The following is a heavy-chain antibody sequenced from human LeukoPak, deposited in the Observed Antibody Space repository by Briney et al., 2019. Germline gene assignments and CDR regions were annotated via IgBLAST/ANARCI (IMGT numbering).Heavy chain of an antibody. CDR3: AKSHGDYGLLDY. CDR2: FDPEDGEL. V-gene: IGHV1-24*01. J-gene: IGHJ4*02. CDR1: GYSLTDLS. Sequence: WASVKVSCKVSGYSLTDLSLHWVRQAPGKGLEWMGGFDPEDGELIYAQKFQGRLSMTEDTSKDTGYMELRTLRSEDTALYYCAKSHGDYGLLDYWGQGTLVTVSS. D-gene: IGHD4-17*01.